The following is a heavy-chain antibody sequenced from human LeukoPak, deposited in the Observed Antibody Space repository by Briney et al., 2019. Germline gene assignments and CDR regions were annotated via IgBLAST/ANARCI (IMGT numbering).Heavy chain of an antibody. CDR2: IYTSGST. Sequence: SETLSLTCTVSGGSISSYYWSWIRQPAGKGLEWIGRIYTSGSTNYNPSLKSQVTMSVDTSKNQFSLKLSSVTAADTAVYYCARCPIPRYSSSWDYYYYYMDVWGKGTTVTVSS. J-gene: IGHJ6*03. CDR3: ARCPIPRYSSSWDYYYYYMDV. V-gene: IGHV4-4*07. CDR1: GGSISSYY. D-gene: IGHD6-13*01.